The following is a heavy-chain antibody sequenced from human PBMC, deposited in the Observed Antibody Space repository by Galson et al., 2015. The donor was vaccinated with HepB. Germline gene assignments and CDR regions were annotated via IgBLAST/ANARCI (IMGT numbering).Heavy chain of an antibody. Sequence: SLRLSCAASGFTFSSYAMSWVRQAPGKGLEWVSAISGSGGSTYYADSVKGRFTISRDNSKNTLYLQMNSLRAEDTAVYYCAKNLGPNHYRTNGVCPKRTRRLYYYYGMDVWGQGTTVTVSS. D-gene: IGHD2-8*01. CDR3: AKNLGPNHYRTNGVCPKRTRRLYYYYGMDV. CDR2: ISGSGGST. CDR1: GFTFSSYA. J-gene: IGHJ6*02. V-gene: IGHV3-23*01.